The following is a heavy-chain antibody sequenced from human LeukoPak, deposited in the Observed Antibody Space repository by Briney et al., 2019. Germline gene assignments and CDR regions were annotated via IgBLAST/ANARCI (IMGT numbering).Heavy chain of an antibody. CDR2: IKSKTDGGTT. V-gene: IGHV3-15*01. D-gene: IGHD3-16*02. CDR3: FWGSYRYAIGY. J-gene: IGHJ4*02. Sequence: GGSLRLSCAASGFTFSNAWMSWVRQAPGKGLEWVGRIKSKTDGGTTDYAAPVKGRFTISRDDSKNTLYLQMNSLKTEDTAVYYCFWGSYRYAIGYWGQGTLVTVSS. CDR1: GFTFSNAW.